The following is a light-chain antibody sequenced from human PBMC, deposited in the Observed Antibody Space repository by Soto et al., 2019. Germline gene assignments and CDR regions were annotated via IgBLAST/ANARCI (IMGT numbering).Light chain of an antibody. CDR1: SSDVASYNR. CDR3: SSYTTSSTYV. J-gene: IGLJ1*01. CDR2: EVS. Sequence: QSVLTQPPSVSGSPGQSVTISCTGTSSDVASYNRVSWYQQPPGTAPKLIIYEVSDRPSGVPDHFSGSKSGNTASLTISGLQAEDEADYYCSSYTTSSTYVFGTGTKVTVL. V-gene: IGLV2-18*02.